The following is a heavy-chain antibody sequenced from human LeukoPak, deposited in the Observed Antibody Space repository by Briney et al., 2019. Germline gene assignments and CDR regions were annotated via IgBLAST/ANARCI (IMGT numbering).Heavy chain of an antibody. CDR3: ARASSWYSSEYFQH. J-gene: IGHJ1*01. V-gene: IGHV1-18*01. Sequence: GASVKVSCKASGYTFTSYGISWVRQAPGQGLEWMGWISAYNGNTNYAQKLQGRVTMTTDTSTSTAYMELRSLRSDDTAVYYCARASSWYSSEYFQHWGQGTLVTVSS. CDR1: GYTFTSYG. CDR2: ISAYNGNT. D-gene: IGHD6-13*01.